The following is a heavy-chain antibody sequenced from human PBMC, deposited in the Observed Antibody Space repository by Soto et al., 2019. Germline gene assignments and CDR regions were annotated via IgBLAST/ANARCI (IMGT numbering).Heavy chain of an antibody. CDR1: GGSISSSNW. CDR2: IYHSGST. Sequence: QVQLQESGPGLVKPSGTLSLTCAVSGGSISSSNWWSWVRQPPGKGLEWIGEIYHSGSTNYNPSLKXXVXIXXDKSKNQFSLKLSSVTAADTAVYSCARRVRDWFDPWGQGTLVTVSS. V-gene: IGHV4-4*02. J-gene: IGHJ5*02. CDR3: ARRVRDWFDP.